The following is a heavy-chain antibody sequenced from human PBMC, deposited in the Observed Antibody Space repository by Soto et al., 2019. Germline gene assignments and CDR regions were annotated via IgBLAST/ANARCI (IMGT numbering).Heavy chain of an antibody. CDR2: ISASGDST. J-gene: IGHJ4*02. Sequence: SLRLSCGASGFTFSSYAMSWVRQAPGKGLEWVSGISASGDSTHYADSVKGRFTISRDNSKNTLYLQMNSLRAEDTAVYYCAKVRGIRSGTVDYWGQGTLVTVSS. D-gene: IGHD3-10*01. V-gene: IGHV3-23*01. CDR3: AKVRGIRSGTVDY. CDR1: GFTFSSYA.